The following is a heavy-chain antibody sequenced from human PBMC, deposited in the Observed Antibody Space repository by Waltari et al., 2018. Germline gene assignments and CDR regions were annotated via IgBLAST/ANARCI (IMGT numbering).Heavy chain of an antibody. D-gene: IGHD3-3*01. J-gene: IGHJ6*03. Sequence: QVQLQESGPGLVKPSETLSLTCTVSGYSISSGYYWGWIRQPPGKGLEWIGSIYHSGSTDYNPSLKSRVTISVDTSKNQFSLKLSSVTAADTAVYYCARALEWLSTYYYYYYMDVWGKGTTVTVSS. V-gene: IGHV4-38-2*02. CDR1: GYSISSGYY. CDR2: IYHSGST. CDR3: ARALEWLSTYYYYYYMDV.